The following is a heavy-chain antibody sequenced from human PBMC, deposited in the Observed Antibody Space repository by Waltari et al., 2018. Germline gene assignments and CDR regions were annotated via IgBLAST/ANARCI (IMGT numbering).Heavy chain of an antibody. CDR3: ARQGDYCSGGSCYSSYYYGMDV. D-gene: IGHD2-15*01. J-gene: IGHJ6*02. Sequence: LTCTVSGGSISSSSYYWGWIRQPPGKGLEWIGSIYYSGSTYYNPSLKSRVTISVDTSKNQFSLKLSSVTAADTAVYYCARQGDYCSGGSCYSSYYYGMDVWGQ. CDR1: GGSISSSSYY. V-gene: IGHV4-39*01. CDR2: IYYSGST.